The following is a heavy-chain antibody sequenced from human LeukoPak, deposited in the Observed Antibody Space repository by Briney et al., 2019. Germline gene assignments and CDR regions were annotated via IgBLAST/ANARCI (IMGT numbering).Heavy chain of an antibody. CDR1: GGTFGSHA. CDR3: ARDPSDCYYYGSCGGY. J-gene: IGHJ4*02. D-gene: IGHD3-10*01. Sequence: GSSVKVSCKASGGTFGSHAVSWVRQAPGQGLEWMAGFIPIFTTTTYAPKFQGRVTITADKSTSTAYMELSSLRSEDTAVYYCARDPSDCYYYGSCGGYWGQGTLVTVSS. CDR2: FIPIFTTT. V-gene: IGHV1-69*06.